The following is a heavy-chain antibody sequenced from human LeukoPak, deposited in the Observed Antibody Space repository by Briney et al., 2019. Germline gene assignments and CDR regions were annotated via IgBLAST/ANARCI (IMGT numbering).Heavy chain of an antibody. CDR2: IYYSGST. V-gene: IGHV4-59*08. CDR3: ARRGSGWYEGALDY. Sequence: PSETLSLTCTVSGGSISSYYWSWIRQPPGKGLEWIGYIYYSGSTNYNPSLKSRVTISVDTSKNQFSLKLSSVTAADMAVYYCARRGSGWYEGALDYWGQGTLVTVSS. CDR1: GGSISSYY. D-gene: IGHD6-19*01. J-gene: IGHJ4*02.